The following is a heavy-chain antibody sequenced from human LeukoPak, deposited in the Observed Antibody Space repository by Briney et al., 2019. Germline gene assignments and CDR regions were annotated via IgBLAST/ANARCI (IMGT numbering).Heavy chain of an antibody. Sequence: GASVKVSCKASGGTFSSYGISWVRQAPGQGLEWMGWISAYNGNTNYAQKLQGRVTMTTDTSTSTAYMELRSLRSDDTAVYYCASAVDTAMVLPPNYWGQGTLVTVSS. CDR2: ISAYNGNT. V-gene: IGHV1-18*01. CDR1: GGTFSSYG. J-gene: IGHJ4*02. D-gene: IGHD5-18*01. CDR3: ASAVDTAMVLPPNY.